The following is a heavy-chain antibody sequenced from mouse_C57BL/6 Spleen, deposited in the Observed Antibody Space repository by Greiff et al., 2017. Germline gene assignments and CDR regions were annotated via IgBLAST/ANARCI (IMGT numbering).Heavy chain of an antibody. CDR2: ILPGSGST. V-gene: IGHV1-9*01. J-gene: IGHJ1*03. CDR1: GYTFTGYW. Sequence: QVQLQQSGAELMKPGASVKLSCKATGYTFTGYWIEWVKQRPGHGLEWIGEILPGSGSTNYNEKFKGKATFTADTSPSTAYMQLSSLTTEDSAIDYCAKTGTREWDFDVWGTGTTVTVAS. CDR3: AKTGTREWDFDV. D-gene: IGHD4-1*01.